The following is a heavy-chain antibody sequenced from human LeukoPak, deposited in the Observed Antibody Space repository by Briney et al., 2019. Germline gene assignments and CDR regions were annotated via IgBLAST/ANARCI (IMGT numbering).Heavy chain of an antibody. CDR1: GLTFGNYG. J-gene: IGHJ4*02. Sequence: PGGSLRLSCAASGLTFGNYGMHWVRQAPGKGLEWVAVIWYDGGISHYADSVKGRFTISRDNSKNTLYLQMNSLRAEDTAVYYCAVWFGQFNYFDYWGQGTLVTVSS. CDR2: IWYDGGIS. CDR3: AVWFGQFNYFDY. D-gene: IGHD3-10*01. V-gene: IGHV3-33*01.